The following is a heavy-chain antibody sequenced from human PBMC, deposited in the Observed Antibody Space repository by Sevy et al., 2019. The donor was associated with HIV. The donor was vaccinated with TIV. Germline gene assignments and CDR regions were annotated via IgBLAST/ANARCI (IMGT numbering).Heavy chain of an antibody. D-gene: IGHD4-17*01. Sequence: SDTLSLTCAVSGGSISSGAYSWNWIRQPPGKGLEWIGYIFHTESTYYNPSLKSRVTISVDRSKNQFSLKLTSVTAADSAVYYCARDGGTVTTPGYFDYWGQGTLVTVSS. J-gene: IGHJ4*02. V-gene: IGHV4-30-2*01. CDR3: ARDGGTVTTPGYFDY. CDR2: IFHTEST. CDR1: GGSISSGAYS.